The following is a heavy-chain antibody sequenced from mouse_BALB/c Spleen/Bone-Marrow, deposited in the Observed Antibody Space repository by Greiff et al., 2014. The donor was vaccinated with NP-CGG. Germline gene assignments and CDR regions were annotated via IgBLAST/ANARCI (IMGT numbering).Heavy chain of an antibody. D-gene: IGHD1-2*01. J-gene: IGHJ2*01. Sequence: VQLQQPGPELVKPGPSVKISCKTSGYTFTEYTMHWVKQSHGKSLEWIGSINPNNGGTSYNQKFKGKATLTVDKSSSTAYIELRSLTSEDSAVYYCARRGGYDYWGQGTTLTVSS. CDR1: GYTFTEYT. CDR3: ARRGGYDY. CDR2: INPNNGGT. V-gene: IGHV1-22*01.